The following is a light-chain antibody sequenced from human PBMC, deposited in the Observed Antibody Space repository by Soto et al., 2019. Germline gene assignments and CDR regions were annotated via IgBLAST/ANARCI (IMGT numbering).Light chain of an antibody. CDR2: EGD. CDR3: GSFARSPTFVV. CDR1: SSDVGSSNL. V-gene: IGLV2-23*01. J-gene: IGLJ1*01. Sequence: QSALTQPASVSGSPGQSITISCSGTSSDVGSSNLVSWYQQHPGKAPKLIIFEGDRRPSGVSGRCSGSKSGNTASLTISGFRSEDKGDYYCGSFARSPTFVVFGPGPKPPVL.